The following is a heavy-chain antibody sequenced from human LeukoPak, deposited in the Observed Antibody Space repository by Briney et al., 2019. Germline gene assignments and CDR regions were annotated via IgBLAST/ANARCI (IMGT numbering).Heavy chain of an antibody. Sequence: SETLSLTCTVSGGSISSSSYYWGWIRQPPGKGLEWIGSIYYSGSTYYNPSLKSRVTISVDTSKNQFSLKLSSVTAADTAVYYCARGRNRIAAAGLDYWGQGTLVTVSS. J-gene: IGHJ4*02. CDR1: GGSISSSSYY. CDR3: ARGRNRIAAAGLDY. CDR2: IYYSGST. D-gene: IGHD6-13*01. V-gene: IGHV4-39*07.